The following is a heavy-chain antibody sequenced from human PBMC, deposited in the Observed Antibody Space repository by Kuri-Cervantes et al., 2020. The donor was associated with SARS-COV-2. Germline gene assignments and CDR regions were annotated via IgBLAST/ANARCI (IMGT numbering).Heavy chain of an antibody. CDR3: TTHLYRLWFGTIYYYYYMDV. V-gene: IGHV3-23*01. D-gene: IGHD3-10*01. J-gene: IGHJ6*03. CDR1: GVAFNHYA. Sequence: GGSLRLSCAASGVAFNHYAMSWVRQAPGKGLEWVSAISASGGSPYYADSVKGRVTISRDNSKNTLYLQMNSLRADDTAVYYCTTHLYRLWFGTIYYYYYMDVWGKGTTVTVSS. CDR2: ISASGGSP.